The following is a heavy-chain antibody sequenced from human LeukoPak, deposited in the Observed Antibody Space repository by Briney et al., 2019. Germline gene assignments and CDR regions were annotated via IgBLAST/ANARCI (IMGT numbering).Heavy chain of an antibody. Sequence: GRSLRLSCAASGFTFDDYAMHWVRQAPGKGLEWVSGINWNSGSIGYADSVKGRFTISRDNAKDSLYLQMNSLRAEDTALYYCAANYDSSGYYHNWFDPWGQGTLVTVSS. CDR1: GFTFDDYA. D-gene: IGHD3-22*01. V-gene: IGHV3-9*01. J-gene: IGHJ5*02. CDR2: INWNSGSI. CDR3: AANYDSSGYYHNWFDP.